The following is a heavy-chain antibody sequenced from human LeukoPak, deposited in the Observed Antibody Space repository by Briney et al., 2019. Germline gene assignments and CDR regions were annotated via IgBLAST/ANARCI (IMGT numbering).Heavy chain of an antibody. J-gene: IGHJ4*02. V-gene: IGHV3-33*01. CDR2: IWYDGSNK. CDR3: ARDGPQYDILTGYYRGPVFDY. Sequence: GGSLRLSCAASGFTFSSYGMHWVRQAPGKGLEWVAVIWYDGSNKYYADSVKSRFTISRDNSKNTLYLQMNSLRAEDTAVYYCARDGPQYDILTGYYRGPVFDYWGQGTLVTVSS. CDR1: GFTFSSYG. D-gene: IGHD3-9*01.